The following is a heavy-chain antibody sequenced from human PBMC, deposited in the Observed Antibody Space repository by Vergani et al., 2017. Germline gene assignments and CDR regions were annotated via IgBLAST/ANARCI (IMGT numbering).Heavy chain of an antibody. CDR2: IYTSGST. CDR1: GGSISSYY. CDR3: ARSGPYYDFWSGYYSNIFDY. D-gene: IGHD3-3*01. Sequence: QVQLQESGPGLVKPSETLSLTCTVSGGSISSYYWSWIRQPAGKGLEWIGRIYTSGSTNYNPSLKSRVTMSVDTSKNQFSLKLSSVTAADTAVYYCARSGPYYDFWSGYYSNIFDYWGQGTLVTVSS. V-gene: IGHV4-4*07. J-gene: IGHJ4*02.